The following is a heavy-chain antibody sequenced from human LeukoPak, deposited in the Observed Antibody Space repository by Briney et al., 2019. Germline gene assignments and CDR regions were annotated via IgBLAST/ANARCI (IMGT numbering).Heavy chain of an antibody. D-gene: IGHD3-10*01. Sequence: GGSLRLSCAASGFTFSSYSMSWVRQAPGKGLEWVSAISGSGSSTYYADSVKGRFTISRDNSKNTLYLQMKSLRAEDTAVYDCAKDWGVMVRRVITYWGQGTLVTVSS. J-gene: IGHJ4*02. CDR2: ISGSGSST. CDR3: AKDWGVMVRRVITY. CDR1: GFTFSSYS. V-gene: IGHV3-23*01.